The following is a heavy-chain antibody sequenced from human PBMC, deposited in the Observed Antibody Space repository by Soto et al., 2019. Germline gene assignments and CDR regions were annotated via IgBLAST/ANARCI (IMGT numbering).Heavy chain of an antibody. Sequence: VQLVESGGGLVQPGGSLRLSCAASGFTFSTYSMNWVRQAPGQGLEWVSYISSRSYTIYYVDSVKGRFTISRDNAKNSLYLQMNSLRDEDTAVYYCARGGSSSDNGLDVWGQGNTVTVSS. J-gene: IGHJ6*02. CDR2: ISSRSYTI. CDR3: ARGGSSSDNGLDV. V-gene: IGHV3-48*02. CDR1: GFTFSTYS. D-gene: IGHD6-6*01.